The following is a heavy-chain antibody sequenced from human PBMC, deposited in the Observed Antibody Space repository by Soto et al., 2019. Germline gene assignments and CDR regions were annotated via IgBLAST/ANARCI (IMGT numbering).Heavy chain of an antibody. CDR2: IYYAGST. V-gene: IGHV4-59*08. Sequence: SETLSLTCTVSAGSMISYYWSWIRQPPGRGLEWIGFIYYAGSTKYNPSLNSRVTISVDTSKNQFSLTVTSVTAADTAVYYCARMGAAAGYYYYYGMDVWGQGTTVT. CDR3: ARMGAAAGYYYYYGMDV. CDR1: AGSMISYY. D-gene: IGHD6-13*01. J-gene: IGHJ6*02.